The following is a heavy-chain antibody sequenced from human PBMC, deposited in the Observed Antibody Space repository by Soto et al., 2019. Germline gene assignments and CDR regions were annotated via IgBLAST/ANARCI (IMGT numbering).Heavy chain of an antibody. Sequence: PSETLSLTCTVSGGSISSYYWSWIRQPPGKGLEWIGYIYYSGSTNYNPSLKSRVTISVDTSKNQFSLELSSVTAADTAVYYCARRYGPGFDYWGQGTLVTVSX. J-gene: IGHJ4*02. CDR1: GGSISSYY. CDR3: ARRYGPGFDY. D-gene: IGHD4-17*01. CDR2: IYYSGST. V-gene: IGHV4-59*08.